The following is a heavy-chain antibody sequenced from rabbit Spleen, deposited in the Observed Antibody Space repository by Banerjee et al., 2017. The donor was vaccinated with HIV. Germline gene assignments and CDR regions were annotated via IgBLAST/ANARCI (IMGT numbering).Heavy chain of an antibody. CDR1: GFSFSSRFY. J-gene: IGHJ4*01. Sequence: QSLEESGGDLVKPGASLTLTCTASGFSFSSRFYMCWVRQAPGKGLEWIACIYVGSGGGTKYASWAKGRFTISKTSSTTVTLEMTSLTVADTATFFCARAGVYVELDLWGPGTLVTVS. V-gene: IGHV1S40*01. CDR2: IYVGSGGGT. D-gene: IGHD5-1*01. CDR3: ARAGVYVELDL.